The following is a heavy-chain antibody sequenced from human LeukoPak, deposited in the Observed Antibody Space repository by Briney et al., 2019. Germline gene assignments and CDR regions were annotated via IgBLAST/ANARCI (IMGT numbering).Heavy chain of an antibody. D-gene: IGHD1-1*01. CDR1: GDSISSYY. J-gene: IGHJ5*02. CDR3: ARHGTSGTNLNWFDP. CDR2: IYYSGST. Sequence: PSETLSLTCTVSGDSISSYYWSWIRQPPGKGLEWIGYIYYSGSTNYNPSLKSRVTISVDTSKNQFSLKLSSVTAADTAVYYCARHGTSGTNLNWFDPWGQGTLVTVSS. V-gene: IGHV4-59*01.